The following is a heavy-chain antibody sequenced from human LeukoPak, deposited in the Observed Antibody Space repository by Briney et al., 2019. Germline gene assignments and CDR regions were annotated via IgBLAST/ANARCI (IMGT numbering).Heavy chain of an antibody. V-gene: IGHV3-7*03. D-gene: IGHD3-16*01. Sequence: GGSLRLSCAASGFTYSSYWMNWARQAPGKGLEWVASINHNGNVNYYVDSVKGRFTISRDNAKNSLYLQMSNLRAEDTAVYFCARGGGLDVWGQGDTVTVSS. CDR1: GFTYSSYW. CDR2: INHNGNVN. CDR3: ARGGGLDV. J-gene: IGHJ6*02.